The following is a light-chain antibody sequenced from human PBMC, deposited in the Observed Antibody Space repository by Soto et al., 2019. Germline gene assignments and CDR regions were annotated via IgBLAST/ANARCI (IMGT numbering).Light chain of an antibody. CDR3: QQSDTYPLT. CDR1: QSISSW. V-gene: IGKV1-5*03. J-gene: IGKJ5*01. CDR2: KAS. Sequence: DIQMTQSPSTLSASVGDRVTITCRASQSISSWLAWYQQKLGKAPKLLIYKASSLKSGVSSTFSGTGSGTEFTLTISSLQPGDFATYYCQQSDTYPLTFGQGTRLAI.